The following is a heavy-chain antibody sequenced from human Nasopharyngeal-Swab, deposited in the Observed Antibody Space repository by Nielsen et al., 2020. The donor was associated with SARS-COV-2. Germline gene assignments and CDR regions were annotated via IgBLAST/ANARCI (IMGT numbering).Heavy chain of an antibody. CDR2: IYYSGST. CDR3: ARGGAARPGFDY. V-gene: IGHV4-31*02. Sequence: WIRQPPGKGLEWIGYIYYSGSTYYNPSLKSRVTKSVDTSKNQFSLKLSSVTAADTAVYYCARGGAARPGFDYWGQGTLVTVSS. J-gene: IGHJ4*02. D-gene: IGHD6-6*01.